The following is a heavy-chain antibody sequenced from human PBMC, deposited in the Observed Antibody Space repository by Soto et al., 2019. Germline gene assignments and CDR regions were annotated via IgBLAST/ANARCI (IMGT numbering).Heavy chain of an antibody. CDR2: IYYSGST. V-gene: IGHV4-59*08. D-gene: IGHD2-15*01. CDR3: ARSVVAATFSHY. CDR1: GGSISSYY. Sequence: SETLSLTCTVSGGSISSYYWSWIRQPPGKGLEWIGYIYYSGSTNYNPSLKSRVTISVDTSKNQFSLKLSSVTAADTAVYYCARSVVAATFSHYWCQGPLVTVSS. J-gene: IGHJ4*02.